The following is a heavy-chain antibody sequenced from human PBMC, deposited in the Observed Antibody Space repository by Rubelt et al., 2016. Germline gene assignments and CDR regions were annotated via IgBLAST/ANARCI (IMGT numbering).Heavy chain of an antibody. V-gene: IGHV1-8*02. Sequence: QVQLVQSGAEVKKPGASVKVSCKASGYTFTSYGISWVRQATGQGLEWMGWMNPNSGNTGYGQKFQGRVTMTRRTSRRTAYMGLSSLRSEDTAVYYWASEGKLPVGFDYWGQGTLVTVSS. CDR1: GYTFTSYG. J-gene: IGHJ4*02. D-gene: IGHD2-15*01. CDR2: MNPNSGNT. CDR3: ASEGKLPVGFDY.